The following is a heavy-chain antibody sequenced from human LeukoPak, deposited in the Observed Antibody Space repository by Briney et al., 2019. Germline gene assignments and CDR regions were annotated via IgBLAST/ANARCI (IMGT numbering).Heavy chain of an antibody. CDR1: GFTFSDYY. CDR3: ARDYGDYVGGNWFDH. Sequence: GGSLRLSCAASGFTFSDYYMSWIRQAPGKGLEWVSYISSSSSYTNYADSVKGRFTISRDNAKNSLYLQMNSLRAEDTAVYYCARDYGDYVGGNWFDHWGQGTLVTVSS. V-gene: IGHV3-11*06. J-gene: IGHJ5*02. D-gene: IGHD4-17*01. CDR2: ISSSSSYT.